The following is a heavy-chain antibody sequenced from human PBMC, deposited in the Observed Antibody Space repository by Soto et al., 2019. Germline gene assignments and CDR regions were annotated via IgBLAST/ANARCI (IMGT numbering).Heavy chain of an antibody. V-gene: IGHV4-59*08. D-gene: IGHD1-1*01. CDR3: ARQWGTDAFDI. Sequence: SETLSLTCTVSGGSIXSYYWSWIRQPPGKGLECIGYIYYSGSTNYNPSLKSRVTISVDTSKNQFSLKLSSVTAADTAVYYCARQWGTDAFDIWGQGTMVTVSS. CDR2: IYYSGST. J-gene: IGHJ3*02. CDR1: GGSIXSYY.